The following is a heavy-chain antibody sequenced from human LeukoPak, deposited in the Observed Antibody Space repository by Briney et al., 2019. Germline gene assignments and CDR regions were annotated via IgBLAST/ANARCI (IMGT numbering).Heavy chain of an antibody. V-gene: IGHV4-31*03. CDR1: GGSISSGGYY. Sequence: SETLSLTCTVSGGSISSGGYYWSWIRQHPGKGLEWIGYIYYSGSTYYNPSLKSRVTISVDTSKNQFSLKLSSVTAADTAVYYCARDKREHQLPTVGHWFDPWGQGTLVTVSS. CDR3: ARDKREHQLPTVGHWFDP. CDR2: IYYSGST. D-gene: IGHD2-2*01. J-gene: IGHJ5*02.